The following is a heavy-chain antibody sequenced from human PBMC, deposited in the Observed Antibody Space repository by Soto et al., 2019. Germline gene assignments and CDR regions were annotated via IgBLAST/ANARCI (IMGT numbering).Heavy chain of an antibody. J-gene: IGHJ6*03. D-gene: IGHD1-26*01. CDR3: ARPGDYYYYIDV. Sequence: QVQVVQSGAEVRKPGASVKVSCKASGYIFAGYALHWVRQAPGQRLEWMGWINPYTGITRYSQNFRGRVTITSDTPASTAYMELSGLRSEDTAVYYCARPGDYYYYIDVWGKGTTVTVSS. CDR2: INPYTGIT. V-gene: IGHV1-3*01. CDR1: GYIFAGYA.